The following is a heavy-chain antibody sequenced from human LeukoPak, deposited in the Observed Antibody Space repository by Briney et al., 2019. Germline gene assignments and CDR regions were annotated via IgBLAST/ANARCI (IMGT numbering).Heavy chain of an antibody. D-gene: IGHD4-23*01. CDR1: GYTFTDYF. CDR3: ARMALDGGNSIGFDS. V-gene: IGHV1-2*02. CDR2: INANIGDA. Sequence: ASVKVSCMASGYTFTDYFIHWVRQAPGQGLGWMGWINANIGDASYAQKFQDRVTMTRNRSINTPYMELSRLTADDTAVYYCARMALDGGNSIGFDSWGQGTLVTVSS. J-gene: IGHJ5*01.